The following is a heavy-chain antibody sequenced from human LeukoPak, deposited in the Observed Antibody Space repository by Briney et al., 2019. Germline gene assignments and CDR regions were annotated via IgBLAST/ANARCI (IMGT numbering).Heavy chain of an antibody. CDR1: GYTFTGYY. J-gene: IGHJ5*02. Sequence: ASVKVSCKASGYTFTGYYLHWVRQAPGQGLEWMGWINPNSGGTNYAQKFQGRVTMTRDTSISTAYMELGKLRSDDTAVYYCARGYVRFCSGGSCYPPSNNWFGPWGQGTLVTVSS. D-gene: IGHD2-15*01. CDR3: ARGYVRFCSGGSCYPPSNNWFGP. V-gene: IGHV1-2*02. CDR2: INPNSGGT.